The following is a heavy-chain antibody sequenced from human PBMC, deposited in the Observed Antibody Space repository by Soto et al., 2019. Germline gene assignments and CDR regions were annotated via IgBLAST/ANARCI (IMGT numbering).Heavy chain of an antibody. J-gene: IGHJ4*02. CDR1: GFTFSSYG. V-gene: IGHV3-33*01. D-gene: IGHD3-22*01. CDR2: IWYDGSNK. CDR3: ARELHYDSSGYSLTYYFDY. Sequence: PGGSLRLSCAASGFTFSSYGMHWVRQAPGKGLEWVAVIWYDGSNKYYADSVKGRFTISRDNSKNTLYLQMNSLRAEDTAVYYCARELHYDSSGYSLTYYFDYWGQGTLVTVSS.